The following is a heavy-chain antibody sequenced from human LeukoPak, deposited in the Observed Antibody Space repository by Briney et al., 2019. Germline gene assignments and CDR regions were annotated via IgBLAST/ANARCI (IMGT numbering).Heavy chain of an antibody. CDR2: ISGSGGST. J-gene: IGHJ6*03. Sequence: GGSLRLSCAASGFTFSSYAMSWVRQAPGKGLEWVSAISGSGGSTYYADSVKGRFTISRDNSKNTLYLQMNSLRAEDTAVYYCAKVGDSSTSWLKELRDYYYYYMDVWGKGTTVTVSS. CDR3: AKVGDSSTSWLKELRDYYYYYMDV. D-gene: IGHD2-2*01. CDR1: GFTFSSYA. V-gene: IGHV3-23*01.